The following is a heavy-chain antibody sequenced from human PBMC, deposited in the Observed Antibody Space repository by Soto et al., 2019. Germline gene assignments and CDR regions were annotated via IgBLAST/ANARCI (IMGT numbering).Heavy chain of an antibody. J-gene: IGHJ4*02. V-gene: IGHV4-59*01. Sequence: SETLSLTCTVSGGSISSYYWSWIRQPPGKGLEWIGYIYYSGSTNYNPSLKSRVTISVDTSKNQFSLKLSSVTAADTAVYYCARQYSSSSFYFDYWGQGTLVTVS. D-gene: IGHD6-6*01. CDR1: GGSISSYY. CDR2: IYYSGST. CDR3: ARQYSSSSFYFDY.